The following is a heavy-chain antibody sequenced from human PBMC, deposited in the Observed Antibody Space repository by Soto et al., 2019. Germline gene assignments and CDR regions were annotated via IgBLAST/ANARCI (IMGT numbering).Heavy chain of an antibody. J-gene: IGHJ3*02. V-gene: IGHV4-39*01. D-gene: IGHD3-3*01. CDR3: ARILRFAFDI. CDR2: IYYSGST. Sequence: SETLSLAXTVSGGSISSSSYYWGWIRQPPGKGLEWIGSIYYSGSTYYNPSLKSRVTISVDTSKNQFSLKLSSVTAANTAVYYCARILRFAFDIWGQGTMVTVSS. CDR1: GGSISSSSYY.